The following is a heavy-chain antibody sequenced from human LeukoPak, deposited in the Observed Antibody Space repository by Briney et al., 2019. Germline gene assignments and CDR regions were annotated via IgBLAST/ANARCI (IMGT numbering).Heavy chain of an antibody. V-gene: IGHV1-69*04. Sequence: ASVKVSCKASGGTFSSYTISWVRQAPGQGLEWMGRINPILGIANYAQKFQGRVTITADKSTSTAYMELSSLRSEDTAVYYCARDARVSSTSRGHWFDPWGQGTLVTVSS. CDR2: INPILGIA. J-gene: IGHJ5*02. CDR3: ARDARVSSTSRGHWFDP. D-gene: IGHD2-2*01. CDR1: GGTFSSYT.